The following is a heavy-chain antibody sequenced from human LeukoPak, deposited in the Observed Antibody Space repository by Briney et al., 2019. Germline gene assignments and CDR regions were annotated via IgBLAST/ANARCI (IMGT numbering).Heavy chain of an antibody. CDR1: GYTFTSYG. Sequence: ASVKVSCKASGYTFTSYGISWVRQAPGQGLEWMGRIIPIFGTANYAQKFQGRVTITADESTSTAYMELSSLRSEDTAVYYCARVHCSGGSCYSEAFDIWGQGTMVTVSS. V-gene: IGHV1-69*13. J-gene: IGHJ3*02. CDR3: ARVHCSGGSCYSEAFDI. CDR2: IIPIFGTA. D-gene: IGHD2-15*01.